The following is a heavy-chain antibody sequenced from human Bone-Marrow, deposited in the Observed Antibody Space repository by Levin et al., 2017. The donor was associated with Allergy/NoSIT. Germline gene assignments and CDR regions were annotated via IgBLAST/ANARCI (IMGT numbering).Heavy chain of an antibody. V-gene: IGHV3-11*01. Sequence: GESLKISCAASDFGFRDYYMSWIRQAPGKGLEWVSYISSGSNTKLYADSVKGRFTISRDNAKNLLFLQMNNLRAEDTAVYYCARDWDYNDNTAAQAYALWGRGTMVTVSA. CDR1: DFGFRDYY. D-gene: IGHD3-22*01. CDR3: ARDWDYNDNTAAQAYAL. CDR2: ISSGSNTK. J-gene: IGHJ3*01.